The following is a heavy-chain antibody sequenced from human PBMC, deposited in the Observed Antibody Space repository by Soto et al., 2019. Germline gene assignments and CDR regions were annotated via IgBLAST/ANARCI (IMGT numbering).Heavy chain of an antibody. CDR1: GGSFSGYY. CDR2: INHSGST. Sequence: PSETLSLTCAVYGGSFSGYYWSWIRQPPGKGLEWIGEINHSGSTNYNPSLKSRVTISVDTSKNQFSLKLSSVTAADTAVYYCARTSGPNLGGMVGATRYYFDYWGQGTLVTVSS. V-gene: IGHV4-34*01. J-gene: IGHJ4*02. CDR3: ARTSGPNLGGMVGATRYYFDY. D-gene: IGHD1-26*01.